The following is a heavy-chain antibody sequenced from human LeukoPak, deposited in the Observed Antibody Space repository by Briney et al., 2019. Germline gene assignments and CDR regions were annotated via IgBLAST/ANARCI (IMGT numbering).Heavy chain of an antibody. V-gene: IGHV4-4*07. CDR3: AIDLAVAGSSYYYYYYMDV. CDR2: IYTSGSN. CDR1: AFSSSSFY. Sequence: SENLSLTATGSAFSSSSFYWGWHRQRPGHGREGCVRIYTSGSNNYNHSHESVTTISVATSNKQFSQKLSPVTAADTAVYSCAIDLAVAGSSYYYYYYMDVWGKGTTVTISS. J-gene: IGHJ6*03. D-gene: IGHD6-19*01.